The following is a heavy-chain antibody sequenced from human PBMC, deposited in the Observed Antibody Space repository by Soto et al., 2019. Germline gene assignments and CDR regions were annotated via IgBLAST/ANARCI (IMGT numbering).Heavy chain of an antibody. J-gene: IGHJ6*02. Sequence: PGGSRRRCWAASGFTFSSYGMHWVGQAPGKGLEWVAVIWYDGSNKYYADSVKGRFTISRDNSKNTLYLQMNSLRAEDTAVYYCARDTDTAMVGPRGGGYGMDVCGQGTTVTVSS. CDR1: GFTFSSYG. CDR2: IWYDGSNK. CDR3: ARDTDTAMVGPRGGGYGMDV. D-gene: IGHD5-18*01. V-gene: IGHV3-33*01.